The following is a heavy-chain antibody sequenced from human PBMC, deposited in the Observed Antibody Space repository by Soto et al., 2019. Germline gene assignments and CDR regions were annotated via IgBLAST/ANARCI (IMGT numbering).Heavy chain of an antibody. J-gene: IGHJ3*02. D-gene: IGHD2-15*01. CDR1: GGSFSGYY. CDR2: INHSGST. Sequence: QVQLQQWGAGLLKPSETLSLTCAVYGGSFSGYYWSWIRQPPGKGLEWIGEINHSGSTNYNPSLTSRVTISVDTSKNQFSLKLSSVTAADTAVYYCARMRRDIVVVVAATRVFDIWGQGTMVTVSS. V-gene: IGHV4-34*01. CDR3: ARMRRDIVVVVAATRVFDI.